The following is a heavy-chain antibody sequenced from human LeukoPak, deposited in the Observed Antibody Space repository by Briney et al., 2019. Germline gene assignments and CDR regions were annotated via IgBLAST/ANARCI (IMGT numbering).Heavy chain of an antibody. Sequence: GGSLRLSCAASGFTFSSYEMNWVRQAPGKGLEWVSYISSSDSTIYYADSVKGRFTISRDNSKNTLYLQMNSLRAEDTAVYYCAKSKPYYYGSGSYYKNPFDYWGQGTLVTVSS. V-gene: IGHV3-48*03. CDR1: GFTFSSYE. CDR3: AKSKPYYYGSGSYYKNPFDY. D-gene: IGHD3-10*01. J-gene: IGHJ4*02. CDR2: ISSSDSTI.